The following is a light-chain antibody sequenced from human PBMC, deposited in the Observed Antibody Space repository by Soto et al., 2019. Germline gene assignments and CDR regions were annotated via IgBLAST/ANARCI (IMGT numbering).Light chain of an antibody. V-gene: IGKV3-11*01. CDR1: QSVDSS. J-gene: IGKJ2*01. CDR2: DAS. Sequence: EVVLTQSPATLSLSPGERATLSCRASQSVDSSLAWYQQKVGQAPRLLISDASNRATCIPARFSGSGSGTDCPITISSLEPEDFAVYYCRQRGAFGQGPKVEI. CDR3: RQRGA.